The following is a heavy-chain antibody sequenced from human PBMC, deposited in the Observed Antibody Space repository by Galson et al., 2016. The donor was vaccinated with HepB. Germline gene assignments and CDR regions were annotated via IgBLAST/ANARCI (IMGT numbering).Heavy chain of an antibody. J-gene: IGHJ5*02. D-gene: IGHD2-15*01. V-gene: IGHV3-48*04. CDR3: TKATASIEVFGTKWFDP. CDR2: ISGSGMTI. CDR1: GFSFSTYS. Sequence: SLRLSCAASGFSFSTYSMNWVRQAPGKGLEWVAYISGSGMTIIYADSVKGRFTISRDTSSNTLFLQMKSLRVEDTALYYCTKATASIEVFGTKWFDPWGQGTLVTVSS.